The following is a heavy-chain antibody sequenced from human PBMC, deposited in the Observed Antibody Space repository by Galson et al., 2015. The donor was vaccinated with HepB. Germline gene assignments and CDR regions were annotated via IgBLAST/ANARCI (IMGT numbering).Heavy chain of an antibody. D-gene: IGHD3-3*01. Sequence: SLRLSCAASGFTFSNAWMSWVRQAPGKGLEWVGRIKSKTDGGTTDYAAPVKGRFTISRDDSKNTLYLQMNSLKTEGTAVYYCTTRITIFGVVKILRAIADYRGQGTLVTVSS. CDR1: GFTFSNAW. CDR3: TTRITIFGVVKILRAIADY. V-gene: IGHV3-15*01. J-gene: IGHJ4*02. CDR2: IKSKTDGGTT.